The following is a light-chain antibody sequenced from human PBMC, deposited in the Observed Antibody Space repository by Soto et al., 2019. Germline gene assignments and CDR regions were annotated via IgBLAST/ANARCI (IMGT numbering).Light chain of an antibody. CDR3: TSWTTSTTMI. J-gene: IGLJ2*01. CDR1: SSDIGAYNF. Sequence: QSALTQPDSVSGSPGQSITISCTGTSSDIGAYNFVSWYQQHPGKAPKLMLYDVNIRPSGVSNRFSGSKSGNTASLTISLPQAEDEADYYCTSWTTSTTMIFGGVTKLTVL. V-gene: IGLV2-14*03. CDR2: DVN.